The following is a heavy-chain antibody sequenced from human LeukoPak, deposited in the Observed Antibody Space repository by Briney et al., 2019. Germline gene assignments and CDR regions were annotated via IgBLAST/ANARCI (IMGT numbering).Heavy chain of an antibody. V-gene: IGHV3-30*02. Sequence: GGSLRLSCAASGFIFSTYGMYWVRQAPGKGLEWVAFIRHDGSIKNYADSVKGRSTISRDNSKNTLYLQMNSLRAEDTAVYYCAKSYSSSWYGYWGQGTLVTVSS. D-gene: IGHD6-13*01. CDR2: IRHDGSIK. J-gene: IGHJ4*02. CDR1: GFIFSTYG. CDR3: AKSYSSSWYGY.